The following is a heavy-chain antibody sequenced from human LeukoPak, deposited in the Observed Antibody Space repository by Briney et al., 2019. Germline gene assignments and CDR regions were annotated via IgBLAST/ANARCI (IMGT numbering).Heavy chain of an antibody. CDR3: ARESAVYGMDV. J-gene: IGHJ6*02. Sequence: SETLSLTCTVSGVSISSSSYYWGWIRQPPGKGLEWIGSIYYSGSTCYNPSLKSRVTISVDTSKNQFSLKLSSVTAADTAVYYCARESAVYGMDVWGQGTTVTVSS. CDR2: IYYSGST. V-gene: IGHV4-39*07. CDR1: GVSISSSSYY.